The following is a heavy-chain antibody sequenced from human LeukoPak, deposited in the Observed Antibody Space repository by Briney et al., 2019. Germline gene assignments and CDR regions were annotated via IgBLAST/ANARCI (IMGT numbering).Heavy chain of an antibody. V-gene: IGHV3-43*02. CDR3: AKDIGEQWFFDY. CDR2: ISGDGGST. Sequence: PGGSLRLSCVTSGFTFDDSAMHWVRQAPGKGLEWVSLISGDGGSTYYADSVKGRFTISRDNSKNSLYLQMNSLRTEDTALYYCAKDIGEQWFFDYWGQGTLVTVST. CDR1: GFTFDDSA. J-gene: IGHJ4*02. D-gene: IGHD3-10*01.